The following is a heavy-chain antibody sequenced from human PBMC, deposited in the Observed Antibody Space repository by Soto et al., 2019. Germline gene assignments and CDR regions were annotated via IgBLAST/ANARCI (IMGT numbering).Heavy chain of an antibody. CDR3: AGDQRDCSGGSCYSVFDY. J-gene: IGHJ4*02. V-gene: IGHV4-39*01. CDR1: GGSISSSSYH. CDR2: IYYSGST. Sequence: SETLSLTCTVSGGSISSSSYHWGWIRQPPGKGLEWIGSIYYSGSTYYNPSLKSRVTISVDTSKNQFSLKLSSVTAADTAVYYCAGDQRDCSGGSCYSVFDYWGQGTLVTVSS. D-gene: IGHD2-15*01.